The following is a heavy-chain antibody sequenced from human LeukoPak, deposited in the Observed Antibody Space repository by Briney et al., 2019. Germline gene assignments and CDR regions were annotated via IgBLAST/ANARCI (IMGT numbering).Heavy chain of an antibody. CDR1: GGSISGYY. Sequence: SETLSLTCTVSGGSISGYYWSWIRQPPGKGLDWIGYIYYTGSTNYNPSLKSRVTISVDTSKNQFSLKLSSVTAADTAVYYCARGRAVADFDYWGQGTLVTVSS. D-gene: IGHD6-19*01. CDR3: ARGRAVADFDY. V-gene: IGHV4-59*13. CDR2: IYYTGST. J-gene: IGHJ4*02.